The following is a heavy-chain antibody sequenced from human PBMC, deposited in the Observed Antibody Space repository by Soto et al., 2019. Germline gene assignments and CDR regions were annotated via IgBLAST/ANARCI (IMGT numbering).Heavy chain of an antibody. CDR3: ASGEGYRGIDN. CDR1: GDTFTSYA. Sequence: QVQLVQSGAEEKKPGASVKVSCKASGDTFTSYALHWVRQAPGQRLEWMGWINAGNGNTKYSQKLQGRVTITRDTSARTAHMELSSLRSEDTAVYCYASGEGYRGIDNWGEENLVT. D-gene: IGHD3-10*01. V-gene: IGHV1-3*05. CDR2: INAGNGNT. J-gene: IGHJ4*02.